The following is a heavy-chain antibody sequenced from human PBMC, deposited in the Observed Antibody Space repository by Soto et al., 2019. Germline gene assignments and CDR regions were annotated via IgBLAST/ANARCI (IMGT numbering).Heavy chain of an antibody. J-gene: IGHJ4*02. D-gene: IGHD2-2*03. CDR1: GYTFTSYA. CDR3: AKDGSLGYYFDY. V-gene: IGHV1-3*01. Sequence: ASVKVSCKASGYTFTSYAMHWVRRAPGQRLEWMGWINAGNGNTKYSQKFQGRVTITRDTSASTAYMELNSLRAEDTAVYYCAKDGSLGYYFDYWGQGTLVTVSS. CDR2: INAGNGNT.